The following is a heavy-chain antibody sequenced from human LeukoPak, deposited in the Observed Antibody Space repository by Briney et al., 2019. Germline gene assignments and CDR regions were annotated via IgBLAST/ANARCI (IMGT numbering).Heavy chain of an antibody. CDR1: GITFSSYG. CDR3: ARGFTGFDY. J-gene: IGHJ4*02. CDR2: ISSTGGNT. Sequence: GGSLRLSCAASGITFSSYGMSWVRQAPGKGLEWVSSISSTGGNTYYADSVKGRFTISRDNAKNTLYLQMNSLRAEDTAVYYCARGFTGFDYWGQGTLVTVSS. D-gene: IGHD1-14*01. V-gene: IGHV3-23*01.